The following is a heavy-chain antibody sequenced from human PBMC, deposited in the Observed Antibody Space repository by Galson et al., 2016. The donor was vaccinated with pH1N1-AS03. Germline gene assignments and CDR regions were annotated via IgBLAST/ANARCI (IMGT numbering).Heavy chain of an antibody. V-gene: IGHV1-69-2*01. Sequence: VKVSCKVSGYTFTDYYIHWVRQAPGQGLEWVALVDPENGETISAEKFQGKVTVTADTSADTAYMDLNSLRSDDTAVYYCTTRDHGDDQVDSWGQGTLVTVSS. CDR3: TTRDHGDDQVDS. D-gene: IGHD2-21*02. CDR1: GYTFTDYY. CDR2: VDPENGET. J-gene: IGHJ4*02.